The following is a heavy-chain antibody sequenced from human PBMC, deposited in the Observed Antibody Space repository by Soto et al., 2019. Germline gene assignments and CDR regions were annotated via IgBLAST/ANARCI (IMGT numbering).Heavy chain of an antibody. J-gene: IGHJ4*02. CDR3: TTEPMIVVVIRDY. CDR1: GFTFSNAW. D-gene: IGHD3-22*01. V-gene: IGHV3-15*01. CDR2: IKSKTDGGTT. Sequence: GGSLRLSCAASGFTFSNAWMSWVRQAPGKGLEWVGRIKSKTDGGTTDYAAPVKGRFTISRDDSKNTLYLQMNSLKTEDTAVYYCTTEPMIVVVIRDYWGQGTLVTVSS.